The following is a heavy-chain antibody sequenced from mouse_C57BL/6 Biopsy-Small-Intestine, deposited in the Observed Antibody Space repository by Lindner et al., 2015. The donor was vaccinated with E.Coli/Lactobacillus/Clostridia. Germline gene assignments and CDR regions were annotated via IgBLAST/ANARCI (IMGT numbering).Heavy chain of an antibody. D-gene: IGHD1-1*01. Sequence: SVKVSCKASGYTITNYYMHWVRQAPGQGLEWMGIFNPSGGTTRYAQKFQGRVTMTRNTSISTAYMELSSLRSEDTAVYYCARGVFQRASGGSKAATGYCSGNSCYSWFDYWGQGTLVTVSS. CDR1: GYTITNYY. CDR3: ARGVFQRASGGSKAATGYCSGNSCYSWFDY. CDR2: FNPSGGTT. V-gene: IGHV1-7*01. J-gene: IGHJ4*01.